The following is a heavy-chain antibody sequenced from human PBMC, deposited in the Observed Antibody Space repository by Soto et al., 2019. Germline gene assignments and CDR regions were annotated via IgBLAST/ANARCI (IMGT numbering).Heavy chain of an antibody. D-gene: IGHD3-10*01. CDR1: GGSISSYY. CDR2: IYYSGST. J-gene: IGHJ4*02. V-gene: IGHV4-59*08. CDR3: ARHNYGSGSTYFDY. Sequence: QVQLQESGPGLVKPSETLSLTCTVSGGSISSYYWSWIRQPPGKGLEWIGYIYYSGSTNYNPSLKSRVNIPVDTYKNQSSLQLNSMTAADTAVYYCARHNYGSGSTYFDYWGQGTLVTVSS.